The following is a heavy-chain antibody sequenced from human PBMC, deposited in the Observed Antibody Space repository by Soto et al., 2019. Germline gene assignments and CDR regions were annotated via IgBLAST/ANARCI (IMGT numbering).Heavy chain of an antibody. CDR1: GGSISSSNW. Sequence: PSETLSLTCAVSGGSISSSNWWSWVRQPPGKGLEWIGEIYHSGSTNYNPSLKSRVTISVDKSKNQFSLKLSSVTAADTAVYYCARDARRYYYGSGDFDYWGQGTLVTVS. D-gene: IGHD3-10*01. CDR2: IYHSGST. CDR3: ARDARRYYYGSGDFDY. J-gene: IGHJ4*02. V-gene: IGHV4-4*02.